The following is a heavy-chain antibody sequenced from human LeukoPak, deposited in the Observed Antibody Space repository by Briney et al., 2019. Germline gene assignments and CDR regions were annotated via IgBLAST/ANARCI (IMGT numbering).Heavy chain of an antibody. V-gene: IGHV1-8*01. D-gene: IGHD3-22*01. J-gene: IGHJ4*02. CDR2: MNPNSGNT. Sequence: RASVKVSCKASGYTFTSYDINWVRQATGQGLERMGWMNPNSGNTGYAQKFQGRVTMTRNTSISTAYMELSSLRSEDTAVYYCARRTYYYDSSGYYIDYWGQGTLVTVSS. CDR3: ARRTYYYDSSGYYIDY. CDR1: GYTFTSYD.